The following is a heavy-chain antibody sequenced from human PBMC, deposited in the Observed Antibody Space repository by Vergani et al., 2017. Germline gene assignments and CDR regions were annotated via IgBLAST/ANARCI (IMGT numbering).Heavy chain of an antibody. V-gene: IGHV3-13*01. CDR2: IGTAGDT. CDR3: ARKHISNYYDSSGYYYMGYYYGMDV. J-gene: IGHJ6*02. CDR1: GFTFSSYD. Sequence: EVQLVESGGGLVQPGGSLRLSCAASGFTFSSYDMHWVRQATGKGLEWVSAIGTAGDTYYPGSVKGRFTISRENAKNSLYLQMNSLRAGDTAVYYCARKHISNYYDSSGYYYMGYYYGMDVWGQ. D-gene: IGHD3-22*01.